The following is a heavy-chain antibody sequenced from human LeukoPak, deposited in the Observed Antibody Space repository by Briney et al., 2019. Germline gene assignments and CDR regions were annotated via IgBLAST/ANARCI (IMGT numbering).Heavy chain of an antibody. J-gene: IGHJ4*02. Sequence: ASVKVSCKASGYTFTSYGISWVRQAPGQGLEWMGWISVYNGNTNYAQKLQGRVTMTTDTSTSTAYMELSSLRSEDTAVYYCARDIQVDSRASGYWDQGTLVTVSS. D-gene: IGHD3-22*01. CDR2: ISVYNGNT. CDR1: GYTFTSYG. CDR3: ARDIQVDSRASGY. V-gene: IGHV1-18*01.